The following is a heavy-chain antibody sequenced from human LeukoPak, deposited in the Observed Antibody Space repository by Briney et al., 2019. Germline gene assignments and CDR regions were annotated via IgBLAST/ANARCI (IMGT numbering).Heavy chain of an antibody. Sequence: GGSLRLSCAASGFTFSSYAMSWVRQAPGKGLEWFSAISGSGGSTYYADSVKGRFTISRDNSKNTLYLQMNSLRAEDTAVYYCAKDITMVRGVDAFDYWGQGTLVTVSS. CDR1: GFTFSSYA. D-gene: IGHD3-10*01. CDR3: AKDITMVRGVDAFDY. J-gene: IGHJ4*02. CDR2: ISGSGGST. V-gene: IGHV3-23*01.